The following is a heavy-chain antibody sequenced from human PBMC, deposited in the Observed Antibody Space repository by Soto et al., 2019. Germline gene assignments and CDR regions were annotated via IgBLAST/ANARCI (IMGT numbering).Heavy chain of an antibody. V-gene: IGHV3-23*01. CDR3: AKAGGYTYGPKKYYFDY. CDR1: GCSYISYA. J-gene: IGHJ4*02. Sequence: WGTMRLSCAECGCSYISYALTWVRQAPGKGMEWVSTISDSGGSTYYADSVKGRFTISRDNSKNTLNLQMNSLRAEDTDEYYCAKAGGYTYGPKKYYFDYWGQGTVVTVSS. CDR2: ISDSGGST. D-gene: IGHD5-18*01.